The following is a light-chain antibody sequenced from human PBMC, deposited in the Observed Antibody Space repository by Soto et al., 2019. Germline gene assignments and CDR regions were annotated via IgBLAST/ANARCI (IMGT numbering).Light chain of an antibody. CDR1: SSDIGGFYY. V-gene: IGLV2-14*01. Sequence: QSALTQPASVSGSPGQSITISCTGTSSDIGGFYYVSWYQHHPGKDPKLMIYQVSNRPSGVSNRFSGSKSGNTASLTISGLQAEDEADYSCSSYSSSSTFYVFGAGTQLTVL. CDR2: QVS. J-gene: IGLJ1*01. CDR3: SSYSSSSTFYV.